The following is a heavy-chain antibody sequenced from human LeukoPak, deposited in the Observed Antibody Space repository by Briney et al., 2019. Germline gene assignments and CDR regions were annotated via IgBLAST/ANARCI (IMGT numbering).Heavy chain of an antibody. D-gene: IGHD3-22*01. Sequence: PSETLSLTCTVSGVSISSHYWSWIRQPPGKGLEWIGYIDYSGSTNYKPSLKSRLTISLDTSKNQFSLRLSSVTAADTAVYFCARDISDYYDVTGPLDLWGQGALDTVSS. J-gene: IGHJ5*02. V-gene: IGHV4-59*11. CDR1: GVSISSHY. CDR3: ARDISDYYDVTGPLDL. CDR2: IDYSGST.